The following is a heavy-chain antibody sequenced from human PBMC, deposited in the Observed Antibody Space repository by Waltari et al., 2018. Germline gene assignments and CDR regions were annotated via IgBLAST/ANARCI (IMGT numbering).Heavy chain of an antibody. CDR3: ARDVYSGFRSLDY. V-gene: IGHV1-69*04. CDR1: GGTFSSYA. J-gene: IGHJ4*02. Sequence: QVQLVQSGAEVQKPGSSVKVSCKASGGTFSSYAISWVRQAPGQGLEWMGRIILIFGRANYAQQFQGRGTITADNSTSTAFMELISLVSDDTAVYYCARDVYSGFRSLDYWGQGTLVTVSS. D-gene: IGHD5-12*01. CDR2: IILIFGRA.